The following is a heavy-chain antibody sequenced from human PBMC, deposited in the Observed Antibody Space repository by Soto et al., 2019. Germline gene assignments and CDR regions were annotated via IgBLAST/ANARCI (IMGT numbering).Heavy chain of an antibody. Sequence: QTLSLTCAISGDSVPSNTASWNWIRQSQSRGLEWLGRTYFRSKWYNDYAVSVKSRIIISPDTSNNLFYLQLNSVTPEDTAVYFCAKGDNLGPKTGYAFDPWGQGSMVTVSS. D-gene: IGHD5-12*01. J-gene: IGHJ5*02. V-gene: IGHV6-1*01. CDR1: GDSVPSNTAS. CDR2: TYFRSKWYN. CDR3: AKGDNLGPKTGYAFDP.